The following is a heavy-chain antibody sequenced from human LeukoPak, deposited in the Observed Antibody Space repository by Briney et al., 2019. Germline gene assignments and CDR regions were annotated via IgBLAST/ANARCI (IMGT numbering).Heavy chain of an antibody. Sequence: GASVKVSCKASGGTFSSYAISWVRQAPGQGLDWMGIINPNSGSTTYAQKFQGRVTMTRDMSTSTVYMELSSLRSEDTAVYYCARGGFYEGGYWGQGTLVTVSS. CDR1: GGTFSSYA. D-gene: IGHD3-16*01. CDR3: ARGGFYEGGY. CDR2: INPNSGST. V-gene: IGHV1-46*01. J-gene: IGHJ4*02.